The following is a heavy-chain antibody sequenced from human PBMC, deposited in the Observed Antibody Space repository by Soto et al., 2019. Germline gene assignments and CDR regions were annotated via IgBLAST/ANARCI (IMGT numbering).Heavy chain of an antibody. CDR1: GFTFSSYA. J-gene: IGHJ4*02. D-gene: IGHD6-13*01. V-gene: IGHV3-23*01. CDR3: AKVSGSSSWAIFDY. CDR2: ISGSGGST. Sequence: GGPLRLSCAASGFTFSSYAMSWVRQAPGKGLEWVSAISGSGGSTYYADSVKGRFTISRDNSKNTLYLQMNSLRAEDTAVYYCAKVSGSSSWAIFDYWGQGTLVTVSS.